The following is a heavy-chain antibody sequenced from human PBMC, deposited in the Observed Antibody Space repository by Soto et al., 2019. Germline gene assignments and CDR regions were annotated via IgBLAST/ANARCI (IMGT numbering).Heavy chain of an antibody. V-gene: IGHV3-33*01. CDR1: GFTFSSYG. D-gene: IGHD3-10*01. CDR2: IWYDGSNK. Sequence: GGSLRLSCGASGFTFSSYGMHWARQAPGKGLEWVAVIWYDGSNKYYADSVKGRFTISRDNSKNTLYLQMNSLRAEDTAVYYCARTPTMVREFPYYYGLDVWGQGTTVTVSS. J-gene: IGHJ6*02. CDR3: ARTPTMVREFPYYYGLDV.